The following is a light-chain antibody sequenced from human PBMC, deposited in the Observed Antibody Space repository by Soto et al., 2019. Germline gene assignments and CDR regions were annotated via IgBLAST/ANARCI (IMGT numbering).Light chain of an antibody. CDR2: GAS. CDR3: QQYNQWPPYT. Sequence: EIVMTQSPATLSVSPGERATLFCRASQSVGRTLAWYQQKPGQSPRLLVYGASTRANGTPARFSGSGSGTELTLTISSLQSEDVAVYYCQQYNQWPPYTFGQGTKVEIK. J-gene: IGKJ2*01. V-gene: IGKV3-15*01. CDR1: QSVGRT.